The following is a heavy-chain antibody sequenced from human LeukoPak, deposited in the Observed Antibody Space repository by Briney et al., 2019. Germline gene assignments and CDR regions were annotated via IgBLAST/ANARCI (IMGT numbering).Heavy chain of an antibody. Sequence: GGSLRLSCGVSGFTFSSYSMNWVRQAPGKGLEWVSYISSSSSTIYYADSVKGRFTISRDNAKNSLYLQMNSLRAEDTAVYYCARDSSGWYGASYYYYMDVWGKGTTVTVSS. CDR2: ISSSSSTI. CDR1: GFTFSSYS. J-gene: IGHJ6*03. V-gene: IGHV3-48*01. D-gene: IGHD6-19*01. CDR3: ARDSSGWYGASYYYYMDV.